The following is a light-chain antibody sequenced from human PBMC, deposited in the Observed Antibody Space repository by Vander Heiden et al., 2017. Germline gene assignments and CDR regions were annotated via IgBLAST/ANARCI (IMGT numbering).Light chain of an antibody. J-gene: IGLJ1*01. CDR2: EGS. CDR3: CSYAGSRTYV. Sequence: QSALTQPASVSGSPGQSITISCTGPSSDVGSYDLVAWFLHHPGKAPKLMIDEGSKRPSGVSNRFSGSKSGNTASLTISGLQAEDEADYYCCSYAGSRTYVFGTGTKVTVL. CDR1: SSDVGSYDL. V-gene: IGLV2-23*01.